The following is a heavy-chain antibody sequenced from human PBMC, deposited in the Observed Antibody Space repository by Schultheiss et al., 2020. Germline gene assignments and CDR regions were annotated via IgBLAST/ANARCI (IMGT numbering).Heavy chain of an antibody. J-gene: IGHJ4*02. Sequence: GESLKISCAASGFTFSSYAMSWVRQAPGKGLEWVSAISGSGGSTYYADSVKGRCTISRDNSKNTLYLQMNSLRAEDTAVYYCTTAPNWEVDYWGQGTLVTVSS. V-gene: IGHV3-23*01. CDR3: TTAPNWEVDY. D-gene: IGHD7-27*01. CDR1: GFTFSSYA. CDR2: ISGSGGST.